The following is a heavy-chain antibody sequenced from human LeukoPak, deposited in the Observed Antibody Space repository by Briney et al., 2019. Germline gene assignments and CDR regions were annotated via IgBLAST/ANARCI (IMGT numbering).Heavy chain of an antibody. CDR2: ISSNGGST. V-gene: IGHV3-64*01. D-gene: IGHD5-18*01. CDR3: ASARGSNYGSLGD. CDR1: GFTFSSYP. J-gene: IGHJ4*02. Sequence: GSLRLSCAASGFTFSSYPMHWVRQAPGKGLEYVSSISSNGGSTYYANSVKGRFTISRDNSKNTLDLQMGSLRAEDMAVYYCASARGSNYGSLGDWGQGTLVTVSP.